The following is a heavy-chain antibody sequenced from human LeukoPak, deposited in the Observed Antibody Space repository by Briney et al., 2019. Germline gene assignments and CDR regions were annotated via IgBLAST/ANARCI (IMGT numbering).Heavy chain of an antibody. J-gene: IGHJ4*02. Sequence: GGSLRLSCAASGFALSNYGMHWVRQAPGKGLEWVAVIWYDGSNKYYTDSVKGRFTISRDNSKNTLYLQMNSLRAEDTAVYYCASGESSGPGGDYWGQGTLVTVSS. D-gene: IGHD3-22*01. CDR2: IWYDGSNK. CDR3: ASGESSGPGGDY. V-gene: IGHV3-33*01. CDR1: GFALSNYG.